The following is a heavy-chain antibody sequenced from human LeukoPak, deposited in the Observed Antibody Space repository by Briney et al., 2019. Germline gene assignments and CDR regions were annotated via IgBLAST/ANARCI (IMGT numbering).Heavy chain of an antibody. CDR1: GGSISSYY. V-gene: IGHV4-59*01. J-gene: IGHJ6*03. Sequence: SETLSLTCTVSGGSISSYYWSWIRQPPGKGLEWIGYIYYSGSTNYNPSLKSRVTISVDTSKNQFSLKLSSVTAADTAVYYCARLVSGGSYYYYMDVWGKGTTVTVSS. D-gene: IGHD2-15*01. CDR2: IYYSGST. CDR3: ARLVSGGSYYYYMDV.